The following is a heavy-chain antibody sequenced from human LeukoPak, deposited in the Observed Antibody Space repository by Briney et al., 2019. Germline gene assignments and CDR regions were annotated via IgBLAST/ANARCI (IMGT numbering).Heavy chain of an antibody. V-gene: IGHV3-53*01. Sequence: PGGSLRLSCAASGFPFNSNYMSWVRQAPGKGLEGVSVIYSGGSTYYADSVQGRFTISRDNSKNTLYLQMNSLRAEDTAVYYCASRGVVVPAARNYYYYGMDVWGKGTTVTVSS. CDR2: IYSGGST. CDR1: GFPFNSNY. CDR3: ASRGVVVPAARNYYYYGMDV. D-gene: IGHD2-2*01. J-gene: IGHJ6*04.